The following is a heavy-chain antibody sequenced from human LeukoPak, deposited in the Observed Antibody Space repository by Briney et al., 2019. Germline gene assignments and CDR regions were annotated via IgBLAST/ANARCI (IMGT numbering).Heavy chain of an antibody. CDR3: ARRQIWFGRLQRTSWFDP. CDR2: INHSGST. Sequence: SETLSLTCAVYGGSFSGYYWSWTRQPPGKGLEWIGEINHSGSTNYNPSLKSRVTISVDTSKNQFSLKLSSVTAADTAVYYCARRQIWFGRLQRTSWFDPWGQGTLVTVSS. D-gene: IGHD3-10*01. CDR1: GGSFSGYY. J-gene: IGHJ5*02. V-gene: IGHV4-34*01.